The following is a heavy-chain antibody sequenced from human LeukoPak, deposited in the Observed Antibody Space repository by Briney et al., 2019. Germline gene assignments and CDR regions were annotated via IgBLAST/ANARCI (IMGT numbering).Heavy chain of an antibody. Sequence: SETLSLTCTVSGYSISSGYYWGWIRQPPGKGLEWIGSIYHSGSTYYNPPLKSRVTISVDTSKNQFSLKLSSVTAADTAVYYCARDPDGSSSNPEGYWGQGTLVTVSS. CDR1: GYSISSGYY. CDR2: IYHSGST. CDR3: ARDPDGSSSNPEGY. D-gene: IGHD6-13*01. J-gene: IGHJ4*02. V-gene: IGHV4-38-2*02.